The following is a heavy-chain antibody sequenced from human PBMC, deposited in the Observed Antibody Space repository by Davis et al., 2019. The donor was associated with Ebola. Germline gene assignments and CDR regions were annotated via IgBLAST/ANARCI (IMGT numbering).Heavy chain of an antibody. J-gene: IGHJ4*02. D-gene: IGHD6-19*01. CDR2: INWNGGST. CDR3: ARGVVKQSDY. Sequence: GESLKISCAASGFTFDDYGMSWVRQAPGKGLEWVSGINWNGGSTGYADSVKGRFTISRDNAKNSLYLQMNSLRAEDTAVYYCARGVVKQSDYWGQGTLVTVSS. CDR1: GFTFDDYG. V-gene: IGHV3-20*04.